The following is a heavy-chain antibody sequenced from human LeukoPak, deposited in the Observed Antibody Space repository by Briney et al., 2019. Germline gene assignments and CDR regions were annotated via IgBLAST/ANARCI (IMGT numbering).Heavy chain of an antibody. J-gene: IGHJ6*03. CDR1: GFSIRSTSYY. CDR3: ARGAPGDYYYYMDV. V-gene: IGHV4-61*05. Sequence: SETLSLTCTVSGFSIRSTSYYWGWIRQPPGKGLEWIGYIYYSGSTNYNPSLKSRVTISVDTSKNQFSLKLSSVTAADTAVYYCARGAPGDYYYYMDVWGKGTTVTVSS. D-gene: IGHD4/OR15-4a*01. CDR2: IYYSGST.